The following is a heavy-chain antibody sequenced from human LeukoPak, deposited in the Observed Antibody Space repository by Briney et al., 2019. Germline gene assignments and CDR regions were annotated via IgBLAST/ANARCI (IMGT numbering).Heavy chain of an antibody. D-gene: IGHD4-23*01. J-gene: IGHJ5*02. V-gene: IGHV4-31*03. CDR3: ARDRNPYGGNSYRFDP. CDR2: IYYSGST. CDR1: GGSISSGGYY. Sequence: SQTLSLTCTVSGGSISSGGYYWRWIRQHPGKGLEWIGYIYYSGSTYYNPSLKSRVTISVDTSKNQFSLKLSSVTAADTAVYYCARDRNPYGGNSYRFDPWGQGTLVTVSS.